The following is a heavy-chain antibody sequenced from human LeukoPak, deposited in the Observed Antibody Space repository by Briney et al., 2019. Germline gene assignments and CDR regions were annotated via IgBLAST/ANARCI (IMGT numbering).Heavy chain of an antibody. CDR1: GYTFTSYG. J-gene: IGHJ4*02. D-gene: IGHD6-19*01. V-gene: IGHV1-18*01. Sequence: ASVKVSCKASGYTFTSYGISWVRQAPGQGLEWMGWISAYNGNTNYAQKLQGRVTMTTDTSTSTAYMELRSLRSDDTAVYYCARDLERAVAGTKVYWGQGTLVTVSS. CDR2: ISAYNGNT. CDR3: ARDLERAVAGTKVY.